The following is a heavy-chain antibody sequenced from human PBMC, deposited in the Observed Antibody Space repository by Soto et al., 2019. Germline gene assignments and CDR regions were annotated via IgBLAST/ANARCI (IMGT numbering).Heavy chain of an antibody. CDR2: LSYDGNNE. J-gene: IGHJ6*02. CDR1: GFIFSGFG. Sequence: QVQLVESGGGVVQPGRSLRLSCAASGFIFSGFGMHWVRQAPGKGLEWVAVLSYDGNNEYYADSVKGRFAISRDISMNTLSLQMNSLRAEDTAVYYCARNLGRVEIYGMDVWGQGTTVTVSS. D-gene: IGHD3-16*01. V-gene: IGHV3-30*03. CDR3: ARNLGRVEIYGMDV.